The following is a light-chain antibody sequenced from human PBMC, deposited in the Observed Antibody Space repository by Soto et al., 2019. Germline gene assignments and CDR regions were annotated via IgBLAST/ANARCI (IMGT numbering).Light chain of an antibody. CDR1: NSDVGSYDY. CDR2: GVS. V-gene: IGLV2-14*01. J-gene: IGLJ1*01. CDR3: SSYTRGSTLV. Sequence: QSVLTQPASVSGSPGQSITISCTGTNSDVGSYDYVSWYQQHPGEAPKLMIYGVSNRPSGVSNRFSGSKSGNTASLTISGLQAEDEADYYCSSYTRGSTLVVGTGTKVTVL.